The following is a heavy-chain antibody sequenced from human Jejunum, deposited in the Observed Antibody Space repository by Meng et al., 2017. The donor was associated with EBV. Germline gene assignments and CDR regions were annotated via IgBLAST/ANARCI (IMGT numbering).Heavy chain of an antibody. CDR3: ARDRGVEDY. V-gene: IGHV4-4*02. D-gene: IGHD5-24*01. J-gene: IGHJ4*02. Sequence: QVQLEESGPGLVKPSRNLSLTGAVSGGSISTDNWWSWVRQPPGKGLEYIGEIHHSGSTKYNPSLKSRVTISVDKSNNHFSLKLSSVTAADTAVYYCARDRGVEDYWGQGTLVTVSS. CDR1: GGSISTDNW. CDR2: IHHSGST.